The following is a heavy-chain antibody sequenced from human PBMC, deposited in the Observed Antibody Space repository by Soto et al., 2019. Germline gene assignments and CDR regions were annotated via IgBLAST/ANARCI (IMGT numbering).Heavy chain of an antibody. CDR1: GFPFTSYG. CDR2: ISYDGSDK. D-gene: IGHD3-10*01. CDR3: VGGQYYFDY. V-gene: IGHV3-30*03. Sequence: QVQLVESGGGVVQPGRSLRLSCAASGFPFTSYGMHWVREGPDTGLEWVAIISYDGSDKYYADSVKGRFTISRDNSKNTLYLQMNILRPEDTALYYCVGGQYYFDYRGQGTLVIVSS. J-gene: IGHJ4*02.